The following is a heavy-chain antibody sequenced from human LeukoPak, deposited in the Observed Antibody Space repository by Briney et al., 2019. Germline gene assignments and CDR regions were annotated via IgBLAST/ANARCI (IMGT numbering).Heavy chain of an antibody. CDR1: GYSISSGNS. CDR2: FYHGGNT. V-gene: IGHV4-38-2*01. Sequence: SETLSLTXAVSGYSISSGNSWGWIRQAPGKGLEWIGSFYHGGNTYYNPSLKSRVTMSVDTSKNQFSLKLTSVTVADTAVYYCASEKNGPPADYWGQGTLVTVSS. J-gene: IGHJ4*02. D-gene: IGHD2-8*01. CDR3: ASEKNGPPADY.